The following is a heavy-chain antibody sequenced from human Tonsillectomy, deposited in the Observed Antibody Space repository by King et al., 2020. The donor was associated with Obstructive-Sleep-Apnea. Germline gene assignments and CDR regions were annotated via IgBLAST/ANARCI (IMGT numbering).Heavy chain of an antibody. CDR3: ARSTYYYSGMDV. CDR2: IYYSGST. CDR1: GGSISSYY. V-gene: IGHV4-59*08. J-gene: IGHJ6*02. Sequence: LQLQESGPGLVKPSETLSLTCTVSGGSISSYYWSWIRQPPGKGLEWIGYIYYSGSTNYNPSLKGRVTITVDTSKNQFSLKLSPVTAADTAVYYCARSTYYYSGMDVWGQGTTVTVSS.